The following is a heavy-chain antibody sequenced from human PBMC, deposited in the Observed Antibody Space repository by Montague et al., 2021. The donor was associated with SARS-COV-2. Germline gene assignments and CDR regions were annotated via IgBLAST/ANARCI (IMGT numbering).Heavy chain of an antibody. D-gene: IGHD3-10*01. CDR1: GYSLSSFY. CDR2: FDSQADKT. J-gene: IGHJ3*02. CDR3: GTVRLEVITYALAI. V-gene: IGHV1-24*01. Sequence: SVKVSCKVSGYSLSSFYMDIHWVRQAPGKGLAWMGEFDSQADKTTFAPTFQGRLSMTEDRSTDTFYMELSSLRSEDTAIYYCGTVRLEVITYALAIWGQGTMVTVTS.